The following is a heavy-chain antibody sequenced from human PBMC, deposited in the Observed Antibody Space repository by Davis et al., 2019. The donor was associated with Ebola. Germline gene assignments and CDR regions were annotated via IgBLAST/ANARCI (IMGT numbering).Heavy chain of an antibody. V-gene: IGHV3-30-3*01. J-gene: IGHJ4*02. D-gene: IGHD3-16*01. CDR1: GVSFSSYA. CDR3: ARDGGRFDY. CDR2: ISYDGSNK. Sequence: SLITYFAASGVSFSSYAMHWRRQAPGKGLEWVAVISYDGSNKYYADSVKGRFTISRDNSKNTLYLQMNSLRAEDTAVYYCARDGGRFDYWGQGTLVTVSS.